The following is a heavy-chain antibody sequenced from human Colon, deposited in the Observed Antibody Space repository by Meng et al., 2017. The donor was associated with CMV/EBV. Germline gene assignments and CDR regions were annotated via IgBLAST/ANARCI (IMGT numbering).Heavy chain of an antibody. D-gene: IGHD3-3*01. CDR3: ARAKLTGDSRYYGMAV. Sequence: ASVKVSCKASGYTGYYIHWVRQAPGRGLEWMGWVNPNSGDTTYAQNFRGRVTMTRDTSVKTIDMELTSLTFDDTALYFCARAKLTGDSRYYGMAVWGQGTMVTVSS. CDR2: VNPNSGDT. CDR1: GYTGYY. J-gene: IGHJ6*02. V-gene: IGHV1-2*02.